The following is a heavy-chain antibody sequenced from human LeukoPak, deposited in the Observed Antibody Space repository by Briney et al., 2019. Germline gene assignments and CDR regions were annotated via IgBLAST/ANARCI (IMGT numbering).Heavy chain of an antibody. CDR3: GKDGIAVAGPLDY. V-gene: IGHV3-30*18. CDR1: GFTFSSYG. CDR2: ISYDGSNK. Sequence: GGSLRPSCAASGFTFSSYGMHWVRQAPGKGLEWVAVISYDGSNKYYADSVRRRFTISRDNSKNTLYLQMNSLRAEDTAVYYCGKDGIAVAGPLDYWGQGTLVTVSS. J-gene: IGHJ4*02. D-gene: IGHD6-19*01.